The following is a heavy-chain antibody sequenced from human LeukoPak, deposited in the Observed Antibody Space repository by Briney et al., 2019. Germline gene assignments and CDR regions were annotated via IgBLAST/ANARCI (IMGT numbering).Heavy chain of an antibody. CDR2: IIPIFGTA. D-gene: IGHD1-7*01. CDR1: GGTFSSYA. Sequence: SVKVSCKASGGTFSSYAISWVRQAPGQGLEWMGGIIPIFGTANYAQKFQGRVTITTDESTSTAYMELSSLRSENTAVYYCARDLGTMTDAFDIWGQGTMVTVSS. V-gene: IGHV1-69*05. CDR3: ARDLGTMTDAFDI. J-gene: IGHJ3*02.